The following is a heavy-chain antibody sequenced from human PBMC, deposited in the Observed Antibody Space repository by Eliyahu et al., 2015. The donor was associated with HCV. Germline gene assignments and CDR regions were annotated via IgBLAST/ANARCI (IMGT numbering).Heavy chain of an antibody. CDR3: ARGRSGVGYYYYGMDV. D-gene: IGHD3-10*01. CDR2: ISSSGSTX. J-gene: IGHJ6*02. V-gene: IGHV3-11*01. CDR1: GFTFSXYY. Sequence: QVQLVESGGGLVKPGGSLRLSXAAXGFTFSXYYMSWIRQAPGKGLEWXSYISSSGSTXHYADSVKGRFTISRDNAKNSLSLQMNSLRAEDTAIYYCARGRSGVGYYYYGMDVWGQGTTVTVSS.